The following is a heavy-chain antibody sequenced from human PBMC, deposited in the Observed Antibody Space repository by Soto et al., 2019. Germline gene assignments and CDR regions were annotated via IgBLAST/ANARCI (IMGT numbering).Heavy chain of an antibody. CDR3: AKEGTSGLYYFDY. D-gene: IGHD6-19*01. V-gene: IGHV3-23*01. CDR1: GCTFSNYA. CDR2: ISGSGGSP. Sequence: EVQLLESGGGLVQPGGSLRLSCAASGCTFSNYAMNWVRQAPWKGLEWVSTISGSGGSPYYADSVKGRFTISRDNSRNTLYLQMNSLRAGDSAIYYCAKEGTSGLYYFDYWGQGTLVTVSS. J-gene: IGHJ4*02.